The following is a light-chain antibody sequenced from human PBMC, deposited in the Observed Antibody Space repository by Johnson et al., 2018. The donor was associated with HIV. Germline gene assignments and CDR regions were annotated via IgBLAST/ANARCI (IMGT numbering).Light chain of an antibody. CDR1: TSNFENYY. J-gene: IGLJ1*01. CDR2: DNN. Sequence: QSVLTQPPSVSAAPGQRVTISCSGSTSNFENYYVSWYQHLPGTAPKLLIYDNNKRPSGIPDRFSGSKSGTSATLGITGLQTGDEADYYCGTWDTRLSAGHVFGTGTKVTVL. V-gene: IGLV1-51*01. CDR3: GTWDTRLSAGHV.